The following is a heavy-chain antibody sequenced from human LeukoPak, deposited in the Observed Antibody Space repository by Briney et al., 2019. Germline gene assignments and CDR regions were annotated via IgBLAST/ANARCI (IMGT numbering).Heavy chain of an antibody. CDR1: SGSFTRHY. CDR2: IHYGGGT. D-gene: IGHD3-22*01. CDR3: ARDSVDESSGYYPSGAFEL. Sequence: SETLSLTCTVSSGSFTRHYWTWIRQPPGKGLEWIGYIHYGGGTTYNPSLKSRVTISVDTSKKQFSLNMSSVTPADTALYYCARDSVDESSGYYPSGAFELCGQGTLGTVSS. J-gene: IGHJ3*01. V-gene: IGHV4-59*11.